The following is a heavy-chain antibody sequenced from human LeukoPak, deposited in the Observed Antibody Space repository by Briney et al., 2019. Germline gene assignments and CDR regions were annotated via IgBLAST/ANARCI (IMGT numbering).Heavy chain of an antibody. CDR2: IKQDGSEK. CDR3: AKDSGFWSLEMATPHFDY. V-gene: IGHV3-7*01. CDR1: GFTFSSYA. D-gene: IGHD5-24*01. Sequence: GGSLGLSCAASGFTFSSYAMHWVRQAPGKGLEWVANIKQDGSEKYYVDSVKGRFTISRDNAKNSLYLQMNSLRAEDTAVYYCAKDSGFWSLEMATPHFDYWGQGTLVTVSS. J-gene: IGHJ4*02.